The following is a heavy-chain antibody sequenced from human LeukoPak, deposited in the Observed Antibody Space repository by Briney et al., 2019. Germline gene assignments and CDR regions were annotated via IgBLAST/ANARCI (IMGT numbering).Heavy chain of an antibody. Sequence: SQCLSLTCTVSGGSISSGDYYWSWIRQPPGKGLEWIGYIYYSGSTYYNPSLKSRVTISVDTSKNQFSLKLSSVTAADTAVYYCASLLDSGSYHYYFDYSGQGALVSVSS. CDR1: GGSISSGDYY. V-gene: IGHV4-30-4*01. D-gene: IGHD1-26*01. J-gene: IGHJ4*02. CDR2: IYYSGST. CDR3: ASLLDSGSYHYYFDY.